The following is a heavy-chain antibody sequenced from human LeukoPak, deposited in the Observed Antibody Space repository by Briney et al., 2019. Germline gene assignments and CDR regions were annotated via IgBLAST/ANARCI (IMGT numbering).Heavy chain of an antibody. V-gene: IGHV3-23*01. CDR3: ARGGGLQRRYFEY. D-gene: IGHD2-15*01. J-gene: IGHJ4*02. CDR2: FTAGGSST. Sequence: GGSLRLSCAASGFSVSDYALSWVRQAPGKGLEWVSSFTAGGSSTYNTDSVEGRFTISRDISKNTLYMQMNSLRAEDTAIYYCARGGGLQRRYFEYWGQGTLLTVSS. CDR1: GFSVSDYA.